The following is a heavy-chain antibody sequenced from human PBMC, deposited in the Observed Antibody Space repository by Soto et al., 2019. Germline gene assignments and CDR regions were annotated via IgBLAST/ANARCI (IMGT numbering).Heavy chain of an antibody. V-gene: IGHV4-39*01. CDR1: VDSISSNSHY. CDR3: ARLFTGNYYIEC. Sequence: SETLSLTCTFSVDSISSNSHYWGWVGQPPWKGLEWIGSIFHSGSTKYSASLKSRVTISVDTSKDQFSLRLSSVTVADTAVYYCARLFTGNYYIECWGHGTLGSVGS. J-gene: IGHJ4*03. CDR2: IFHSGST. D-gene: IGHD1-7*01.